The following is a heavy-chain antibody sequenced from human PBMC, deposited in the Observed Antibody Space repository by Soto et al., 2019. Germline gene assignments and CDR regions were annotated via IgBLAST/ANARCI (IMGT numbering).Heavy chain of an antibody. J-gene: IGHJ4*02. CDR3: ARDQVEQQLAFDY. D-gene: IGHD6-13*01. V-gene: IGHV4-31*03. CDR2: IYYSGST. Sequence: QVQLQESGPGLVKPSQTLSLTCTVSGGSISSGGYYWSWIRQHPGKGLEWIGYIYYSGSTYYNPSRKGRVTIAVDTSKNRFSLKLGSVTAADTAVNYCARDQVEQQLAFDYWGQGTLVTVSS. CDR1: GGSISSGGYY.